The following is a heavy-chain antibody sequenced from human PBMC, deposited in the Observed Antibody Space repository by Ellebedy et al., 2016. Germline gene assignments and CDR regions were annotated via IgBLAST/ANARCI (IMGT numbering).Heavy chain of an antibody. J-gene: IGHJ6*02. CDR2: MNPNSGNT. CDR3: AIAGTAWPYYYYYGMDV. Sequence: ASVKVSXXASGYTFTSYDINWVRQATGQGLEWMGWMNPNSGNTGYAQKFQGRVTMTRNTSISTAYMELSSLRSEDTAVYYCAIAGTAWPYYYYYGMDVWGQGTTVTVSS. V-gene: IGHV1-8*01. D-gene: IGHD6-13*01. CDR1: GYTFTSYD.